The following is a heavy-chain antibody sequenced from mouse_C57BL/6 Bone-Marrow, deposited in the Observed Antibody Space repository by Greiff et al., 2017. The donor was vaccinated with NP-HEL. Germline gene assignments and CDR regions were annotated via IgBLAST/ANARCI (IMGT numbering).Heavy chain of an antibody. V-gene: IGHV7-1*01. CDR2: SRNKANDYTT. J-gene: IGHJ1*03. CDR3: ARDEGGSSYYWYFDV. CDR1: GFTFSDFY. Sequence: EVKLMESGGGLVQSGRSLRLSCATSGFTFSDFYMEWVRQAPGKGLEWIAASRNKANDYTTEYSASVKGRFIVSRDTSQSILYLQMNALRAEDTAIYYCARDEGGSSYYWYFDVWGTGTTVTVSS. D-gene: IGHD1-1*01.